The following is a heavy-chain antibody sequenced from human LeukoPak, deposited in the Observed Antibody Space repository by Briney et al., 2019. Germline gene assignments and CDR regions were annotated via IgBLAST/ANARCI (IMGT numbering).Heavy chain of an antibody. CDR1: GFTFSSYA. CDR3: AKAAQVAGRPNLGGHFDY. Sequence: GGSLRLSCAASGFTFSSYAMSWVRQAPGKGLEWVSAISGSGGRTYYAGSVKGRFTISRDNNENTLYLQMNSLRAEDTAVYYCAKAAQVAGRPNLGGHFDYWGQGTLVTVSS. CDR2: ISGSGGRT. V-gene: IGHV3-23*01. J-gene: IGHJ4*02. D-gene: IGHD6-6*01.